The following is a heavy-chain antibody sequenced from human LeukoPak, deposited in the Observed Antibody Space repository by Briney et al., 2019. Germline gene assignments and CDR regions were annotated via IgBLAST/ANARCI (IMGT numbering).Heavy chain of an antibody. CDR2: VNHSGST. CDR1: GGSFSGYY. D-gene: IGHD4-11*01. CDR3: ARGRGYSRVHDY. J-gene: IGHJ4*02. V-gene: IGHV4-34*01. Sequence: KPSETLSLTCAVYGGSFSGYYWSWIRQPPGKGLEWIGEVNHSGSTNYNPSLKSRVTISVDTSKNQFSLKLSSVTAADTAVYYCARGRGYSRVHDYWGQGTLVTVSS.